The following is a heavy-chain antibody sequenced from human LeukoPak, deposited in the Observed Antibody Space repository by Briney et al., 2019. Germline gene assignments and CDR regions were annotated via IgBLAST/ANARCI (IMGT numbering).Heavy chain of an antibody. J-gene: IGHJ4*02. CDR2: IWYDGSNK. CDR1: GFTFSSYG. D-gene: IGHD3-3*01. CDR3: ARDQIWGYDFWSGYKGGLPSDY. V-gene: IGHV3-33*01. Sequence: GGSLRLSCAASGFTFSSYGMHWVRQAPGKGLEWVAVIWYDGSNKYYADSVKGRFTISRDNSKNTLYLQMNSLRAEDTAVYYCARDQIWGYDFWSGYKGGLPSDYWGQGTLVTVSS.